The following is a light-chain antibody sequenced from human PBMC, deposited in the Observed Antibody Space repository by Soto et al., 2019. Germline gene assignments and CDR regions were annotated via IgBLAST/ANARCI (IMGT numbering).Light chain of an antibody. V-gene: IGKV4-1*01. J-gene: IGKJ3*01. CDR3: HQYQSLPFT. CDR2: WSS. Sequence: DIVMTQSPNSLSVSLGEKATIKCRSSQSVLHRSNGNNYIAWCQQKPGQPPKLLIYWSSTRDSAVPDRLIASGSGTDYTLTVSSLQAEDVAFSYCHQYQSLPFTFGPGTKVHIE. CDR1: QSVLHRSNGNNY.